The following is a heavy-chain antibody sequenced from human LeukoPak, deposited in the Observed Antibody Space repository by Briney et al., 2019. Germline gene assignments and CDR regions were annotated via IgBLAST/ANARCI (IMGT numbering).Heavy chain of an antibody. Sequence: SETLSLTCTVSRGSPCGYYWSWIRQPPGGGLWWIGYIYASGSTNYNPSLQRRVTISVDTSKNQFSLKLSSVTAADTAVYYCARITYNWTYGSRVYYYMDVWGKGTTVTVSS. D-gene: IGHD1-7*01. CDR1: RGSPCGYY. CDR2: IYASGST. CDR3: ARITYNWTYGSRVYYYMDV. V-gene: IGHV4-4*09. J-gene: IGHJ6*03.